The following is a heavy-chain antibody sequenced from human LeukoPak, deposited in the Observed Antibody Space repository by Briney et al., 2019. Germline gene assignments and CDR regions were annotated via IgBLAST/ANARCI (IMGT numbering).Heavy chain of an antibody. CDR2: INPTGGST. D-gene: IGHD1-26*01. CDR1: GYTFSNYN. J-gene: IGHJ4*02. V-gene: IGHV1-46*01. CDR3: ARAGSSGDYQAGSFEY. Sequence: GASVNVSCKASGYTFSNYNVHWVRQAPGQGLEWMGIINPTGGSTNYAQKFQGRVTMTRDMSTTTVYMDLSSLKSEDTAVYYCARAGSSGDYQAGSFEYWCQGTLVTVSS.